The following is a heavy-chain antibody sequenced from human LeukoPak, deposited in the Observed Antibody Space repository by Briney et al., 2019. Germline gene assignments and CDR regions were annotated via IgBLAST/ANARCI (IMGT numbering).Heavy chain of an antibody. CDR3: ARHLGAGGVAATLYGMDV. V-gene: IGHV4-59*08. Sequence: SETLSLTCTVSGGSISSYYWSWIRQPPGKGLEWIGYIYYSGSTNYNPSLKSRVTISVDTSKNQFSLKLSSVTAADTAVYYCARHLGAGGVAATLYGMDVWGQGTTVTVSS. CDR1: GGSISSYY. CDR2: IYYSGST. J-gene: IGHJ6*02. D-gene: IGHD3-16*01.